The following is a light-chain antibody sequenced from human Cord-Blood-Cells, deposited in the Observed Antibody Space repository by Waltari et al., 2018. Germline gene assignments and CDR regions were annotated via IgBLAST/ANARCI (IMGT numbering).Light chain of an antibody. J-gene: IGKJ1*01. CDR1: KGISNY. V-gene: IGKV1-27*01. CDR2: AAS. CDR3: QKYNSAPPT. Sequence: DIQMTQSLSSLSASVGDRVTITCRASKGISNYLAWYQQKPGKVPKLLIYAASTLQSGVPSRFSGSGSGTDFTLTISSLQPEDVATYYCQKYNSAPPTFGQGTKVEIK.